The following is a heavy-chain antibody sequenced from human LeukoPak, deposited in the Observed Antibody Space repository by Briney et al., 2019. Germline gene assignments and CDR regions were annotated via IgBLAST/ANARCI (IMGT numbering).Heavy chain of an antibody. CDR2: ISGSGGST. CDR3: ARSVIVVVPAAVVGWFDP. CDR1: GFTFSSYA. J-gene: IGHJ5*02. Sequence: GGSLRLSCAASGFTFSSYAMSWVRQAPGKGLEWVSAISGSGGSTYYADSVKGRFTISRDNSKNTLYLQMNSLRAEDTAVYYCARSVIVVVPAAVVGWFDPWGQGTLVTVSS. V-gene: IGHV3-23*01. D-gene: IGHD2-2*01.